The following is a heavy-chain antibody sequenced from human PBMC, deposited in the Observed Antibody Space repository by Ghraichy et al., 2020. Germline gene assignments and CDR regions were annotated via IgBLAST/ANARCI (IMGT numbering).Heavy chain of an antibody. CDR1: GGSFSGYY. CDR3: AREGSDYSSSWLVGYYFDY. J-gene: IGHJ4*02. D-gene: IGHD6-13*01. Sequence: SETLSLTCAVYGGSFSGYYWRWIRQPPGKGLEWIGEITHSGSTNYNPSLKSRVTISVDTSKNQFSLQLSSVTAADTAVYYCAREGSDYSSSWLVGYYFDYWCPGTLSTVSS. CDR2: ITHSGST. V-gene: IGHV4-34*01.